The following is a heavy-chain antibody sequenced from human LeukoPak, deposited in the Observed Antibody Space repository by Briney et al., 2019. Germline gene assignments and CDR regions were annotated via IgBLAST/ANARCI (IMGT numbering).Heavy chain of an antibody. D-gene: IGHD3-22*01. CDR3: AREPYYYDSSGYSVDY. V-gene: IGHV4-39*07. J-gene: IGHJ4*02. Sequence: SETLSLTCTVSGGSISSSSYYWGWIRQPPGKGLEWIGSIYYSGSTYYNPSLKSRVTISVDTSKNQFSLKLSSVTAADTAVYYCAREPYYYDSSGYSVDYWGQGTLVTVSS. CDR2: IYYSGST. CDR1: GGSISSSSYY.